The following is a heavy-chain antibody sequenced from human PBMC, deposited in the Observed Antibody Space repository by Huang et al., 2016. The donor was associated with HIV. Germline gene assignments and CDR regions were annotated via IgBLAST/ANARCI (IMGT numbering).Heavy chain of an antibody. Sequence: QVQLVQSGSELKKPGASVRVSCKASGYTFSTHNIHWVRQAPGQGLEWMGWINTKVGNPKYAQGFTGRFVFSVDTSVSTAYLEISSLQANDTAVYYCARAAFVIAAAGEYFQHWGQGSLVSVSS. CDR2: INTKVGNP. V-gene: IGHV7-4-1*02. J-gene: IGHJ1*01. CDR3: ARAAFVIAAAGEYFQH. CDR1: GYTFSTHN. D-gene: IGHD6-13*01.